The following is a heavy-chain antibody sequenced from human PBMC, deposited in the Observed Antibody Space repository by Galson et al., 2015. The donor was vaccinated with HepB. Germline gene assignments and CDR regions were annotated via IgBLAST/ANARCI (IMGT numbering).Heavy chain of an antibody. CDR1: GFTFSTYT. J-gene: IGHJ6*02. Sequence: SLRLSCAASGFTFSTYTMSWVRQAPGKGLEWVSAISGSGGSTYYADSVRGRFTISRDNTKSTLYLQMNRLRGEDTALYYCAKDRNSTSPRTSSIDVWGQGPTVTVFS. CDR3: AKDRNSTSPRTSSIDV. CDR2: ISGSGGST. D-gene: IGHD6-6*01. V-gene: IGHV3-23*01.